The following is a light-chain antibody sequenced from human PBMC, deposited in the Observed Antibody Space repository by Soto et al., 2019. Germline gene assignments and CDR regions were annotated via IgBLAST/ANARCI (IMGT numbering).Light chain of an antibody. Sequence: QSVLTQPPSASGTPGQRVTISCSGGSSNIGGYNYVYWYQQYPGTAPKLLIFGNVKRPSGVPDRFSGSKSGTSASLAISGLRSEDEAHYYCASWDDSLTGVVFGGGTKLTVL. CDR2: GNV. V-gene: IGLV1-47*02. J-gene: IGLJ3*02. CDR3: ASWDDSLTGVV. CDR1: SSNIGGYNY.